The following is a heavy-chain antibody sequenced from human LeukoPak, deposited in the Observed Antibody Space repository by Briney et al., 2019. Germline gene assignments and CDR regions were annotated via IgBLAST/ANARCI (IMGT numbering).Heavy chain of an antibody. CDR2: ISSRSSYI. V-gene: IGHV3-21*01. CDR3: DLDYDSSGYCVY. CDR1: GFTFSSYS. Sequence: GGSLRLSCAASGFTFSSYSMNWVRQAAGRGREWVSSISSRSSYIYYADSEEGRFPLSRENAKHPLYLQVNNPRGEDTAVYYCDLDYDSSGYCVYWGQGTLVTVSS. J-gene: IGHJ4*02. D-gene: IGHD3-22*01.